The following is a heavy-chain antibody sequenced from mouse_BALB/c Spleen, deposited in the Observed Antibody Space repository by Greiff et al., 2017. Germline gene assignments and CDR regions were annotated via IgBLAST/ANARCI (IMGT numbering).Heavy chain of an antibody. CDR3: AMTARATWFAY. J-gene: IGHJ3*01. D-gene: IGHD3-2*01. Sequence: QVHVKQSGPGLVQPSQSLSITCTVSGFSLTSYGVHWVRQSPGKGLEWLGVIWSGGSTDYNAAFISRLSISKDNSKSQVFFKMNSLQADDTAIYYCAMTARATWFAYWGQGTLVTVSA. V-gene: IGHV2-4-1*01. CDR1: GFSLTSYG. CDR2: IWSGGST.